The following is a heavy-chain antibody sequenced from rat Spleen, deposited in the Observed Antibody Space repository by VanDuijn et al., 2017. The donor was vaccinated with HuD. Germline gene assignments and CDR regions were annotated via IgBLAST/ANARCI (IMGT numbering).Heavy chain of an antibody. J-gene: IGHJ2*01. Sequence: EVQLKESGPGLVQPSQTLSLTCTVSGFSLTDYSVHWVRQPPGKGLEWIAAISSGGNTYYNSALKSRLSISRDTYKSQVFLKMNSLQTEDTATYYGARDYYEGFDYWGQGVMVTVSS. V-gene: IGHV2S63*01. CDR1: GFSLTDYS. CDR2: ISSGGNT. CDR3: ARDYYEGFDY. D-gene: IGHD1-12*01.